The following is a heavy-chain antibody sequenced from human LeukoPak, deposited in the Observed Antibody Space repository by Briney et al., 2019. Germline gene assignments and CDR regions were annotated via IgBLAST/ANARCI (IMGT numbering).Heavy chain of an antibody. J-gene: IGHJ6*02. CDR2: ISSSSSTI. D-gene: IGHD6-13*01. V-gene: IGHV3-48*02. CDR1: GFTFSSYS. CDR3: ARRQLVDLSYYYYGMDV. Sequence: GGSLRLSCAASGFTFSSYSMNWVRQAPGKGLEWVSYISSSSSTIYYADSVKGRFTISRDNAKNSLYLQMNSLRDEDTAVYYCARRQLVDLSYYYYGMDVWGQGTTVTVSS.